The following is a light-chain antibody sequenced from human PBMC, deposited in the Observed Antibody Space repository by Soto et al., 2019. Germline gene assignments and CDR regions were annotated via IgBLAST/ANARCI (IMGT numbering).Light chain of an antibody. Sequence: EIVLAQSPGTLSLSPGERATLSCRASQTVSNSFLSWFQQIPGQAPRLILYGASTRATGFPARFSGSGSGTEFTLTISSLQSEDFAVYLCQQYHYWPINFGQGTRLEIK. V-gene: IGKV3-15*01. J-gene: IGKJ5*01. CDR1: QTVSNS. CDR3: QQYHYWPIN. CDR2: GAS.